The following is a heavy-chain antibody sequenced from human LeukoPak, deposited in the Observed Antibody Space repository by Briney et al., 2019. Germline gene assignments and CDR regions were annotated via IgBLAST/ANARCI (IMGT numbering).Heavy chain of an antibody. Sequence: SETLSLTCTVSGGSISSGGYYWRWIRQHPGKGLEWIGYIYYSGSTYYNPSLKSRVTISVDTSKNQFSLKLSSVTAADTAVYYCARAPLKPDDSSGYFDYWGQGTLVTVSS. J-gene: IGHJ4*02. CDR3: ARAPLKPDDSSGYFDY. CDR2: IYYSGST. V-gene: IGHV4-31*03. CDR1: GGSISSGGYY. D-gene: IGHD3-22*01.